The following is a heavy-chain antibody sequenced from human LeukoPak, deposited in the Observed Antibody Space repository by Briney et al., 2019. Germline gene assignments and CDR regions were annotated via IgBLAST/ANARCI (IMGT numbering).Heavy chain of an antibody. CDR2: IYYSGIT. Sequence: GSLRLSCAASGFTFSSYSMNWVRQAPGKGLEWIGSIYYSGITHYNASLTSRVTISVDMSTNQFSLRLSSVTAADTAVYYCARDGWESGDYWGQGILVTVSS. D-gene: IGHD1-26*01. J-gene: IGHJ4*02. V-gene: IGHV4-39*07. CDR1: GFTFSSYS. CDR3: ARDGWESGDY.